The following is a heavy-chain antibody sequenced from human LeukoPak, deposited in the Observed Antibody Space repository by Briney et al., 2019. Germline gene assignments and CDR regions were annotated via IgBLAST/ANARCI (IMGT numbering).Heavy chain of an antibody. V-gene: IGHV3-74*01. Sequence: PGGSLRLSCAASGFTFSTYWMHWVRQAPGKGLVWVSRINGDGTSTSTSYADSVKGRFTISRDNAKNTLYLHMNTQRAEDTAVYYCARDRDYGAPDYWGQGTLVTVSS. J-gene: IGHJ4*02. D-gene: IGHD4-17*01. CDR3: ARDRDYGAPDY. CDR2: INGDGTSTST. CDR1: GFTFSTYW.